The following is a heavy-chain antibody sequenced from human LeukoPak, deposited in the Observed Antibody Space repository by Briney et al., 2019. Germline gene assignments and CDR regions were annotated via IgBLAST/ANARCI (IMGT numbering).Heavy chain of an antibody. CDR3: ARDLEYYDSSGYENFDY. CDR2: IIAYNGNT. CDR1: GYTFTSYG. Sequence: ASVKVSCKASGYTFTSYGISWVRQAPGQGLEWMGWIIAYNGNTNYAQKLQGRVTMTTDTSTSTAYMELRSLRSDDTAVYYCARDLEYYDSSGYENFDYWGQGTLVTVSS. V-gene: IGHV1-18*01. D-gene: IGHD3-22*01. J-gene: IGHJ4*02.